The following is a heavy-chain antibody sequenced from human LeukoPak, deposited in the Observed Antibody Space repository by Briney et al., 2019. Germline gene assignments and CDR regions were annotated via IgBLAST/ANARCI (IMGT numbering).Heavy chain of an antibody. CDR3: ARDRYSLDY. D-gene: IGHD2-21*01. CDR2: ISYDGSNK. Sequence: GGSLRLSCAASGFTFSSYAMHWVRQAPGTGLEWVAVISYDGSNKYCADSVKGRFTISRDNSKNTLYLQMNSLRAEDTAVYYCARDRYSLDYWGQGTLVTVSS. V-gene: IGHV3-30-3*01. J-gene: IGHJ4*02. CDR1: GFTFSSYA.